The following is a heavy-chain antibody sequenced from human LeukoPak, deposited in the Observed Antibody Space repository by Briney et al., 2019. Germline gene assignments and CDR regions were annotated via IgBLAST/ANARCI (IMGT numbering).Heavy chain of an antibody. CDR2: IYPGDSDT. D-gene: IGHD6-19*01. J-gene: IGHJ5*02. CDR3: ARRSGWYSGLNWFDP. V-gene: IGHV5-51*01. Sequence: GESLKISCKGSGYSFTSYWIGWVRQMPGKGLEWMGIIYPGDSDTRYSPSFQGQVTISADKSISTAYLQWSSLKASATAMYYCARRSGWYSGLNWFDPWGQGTLVTVSS. CDR1: GYSFTSYW.